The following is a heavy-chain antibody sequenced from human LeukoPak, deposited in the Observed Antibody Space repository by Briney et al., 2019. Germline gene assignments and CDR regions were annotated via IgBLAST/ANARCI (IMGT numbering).Heavy chain of an antibody. CDR2: IVVGSGNT. V-gene: IGHV1-58*02. Sequence: SVKVSCKASGFTFTSSATQWVRQARGQRLEWIGWIVVGSGNTNYAQKFQERVTITRDMSTSTTYMELSSLRSEDTAVYYCAAEGYPALGYWGQGTLVTVSS. CDR1: GFTFTSSA. J-gene: IGHJ4*02. D-gene: IGHD5-12*01. CDR3: AAEGYPALGY.